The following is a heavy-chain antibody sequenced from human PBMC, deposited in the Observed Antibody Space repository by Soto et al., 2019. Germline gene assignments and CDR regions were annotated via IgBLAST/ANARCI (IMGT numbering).Heavy chain of an antibody. CDR3: SGDYSYAFDL. D-gene: IGHD3-22*01. CDR1: GFTFSDYY. J-gene: IGHJ3*01. Sequence: QVQLVESGGGLVKPGGSLRLSCAASGFTFSDYYMSWIRQAPGKGLEWVSYISSSGSTIYDADSVKGRFTISRDNAKNSVYRQMNSRRAEDTAVYYCSGDYSYAFDLWGQGTMVTVSS. V-gene: IGHV3-11*01. CDR2: ISSSGSTI.